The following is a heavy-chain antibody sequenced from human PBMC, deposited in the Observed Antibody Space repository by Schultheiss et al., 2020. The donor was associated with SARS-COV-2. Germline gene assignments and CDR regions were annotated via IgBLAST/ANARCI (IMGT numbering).Heavy chain of an antibody. Sequence: ASVKVSCKASGYTFTGYYMHWVRQAPGQGLEWMGIINPSGGSTSYAQKFQGRVTMTRDTSTSTVYMELSSLSDEDTAVYYCARDWQWAPDYWGQGTLVTVSS. CDR2: INPSGGST. V-gene: IGHV1-46*01. J-gene: IGHJ4*02. CDR3: ARDWQWAPDY. D-gene: IGHD6-19*01. CDR1: GYTFTGYY.